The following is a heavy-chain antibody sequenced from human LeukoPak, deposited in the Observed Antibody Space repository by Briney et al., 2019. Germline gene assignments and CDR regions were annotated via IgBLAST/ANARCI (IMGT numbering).Heavy chain of an antibody. J-gene: IGHJ4*02. CDR2: VSYTGST. CDR1: GGSIDTYDCY. D-gene: IGHD3-16*01. CDR3: ARHQGGTYPFDF. Sequence: PSETLSLTCTVSGGSIDTYDCYWYWIRQPPGTGLEWIGDVSYTGSTYCSPSLRSRVTMSIDKSKNQFILNLDSVTAADTAIYCCARHQGGTYPFDFWGQGTLVTVSS. V-gene: IGHV4-39*01.